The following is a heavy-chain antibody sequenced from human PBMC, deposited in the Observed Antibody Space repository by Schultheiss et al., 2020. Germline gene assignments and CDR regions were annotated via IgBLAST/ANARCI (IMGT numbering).Heavy chain of an antibody. D-gene: IGHD2-21*02. CDR2: IKQDGSEK. Sequence: GGSMRLSCAASGFTFSSYWMSWVRQAPGKGLEWVANIKQDGSEKYYVDSVKGRFTISRDNAKNSLYLQMNSLRAEDTAVYYCARGHDFAYACDMWGQGTMGTVAS. CDR3: ARGHDFAYACDM. CDR1: GFTFSSYW. V-gene: IGHV3-7*01. J-gene: IGHJ3*02.